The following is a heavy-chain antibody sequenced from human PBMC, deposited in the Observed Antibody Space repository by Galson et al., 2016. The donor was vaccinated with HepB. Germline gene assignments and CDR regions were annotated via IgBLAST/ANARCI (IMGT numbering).Heavy chain of an antibody. CDR3: VRDPGFGAVDS. CDR1: GFTFSGYW. D-gene: IGHD3-16*01. J-gene: IGHJ4*02. V-gene: IGHV3-7*01. CDR2: IGYDGSAK. Sequence: SLRLSCAASGFTFSGYWMSWVRQAPGRGLEWVAHIGYDGSAKYYGDSVKGRFTTSRDNAKNSLYLEMNSLRIEDTAVYYCVRDPGFGAVDSWGQGTLVTVSS.